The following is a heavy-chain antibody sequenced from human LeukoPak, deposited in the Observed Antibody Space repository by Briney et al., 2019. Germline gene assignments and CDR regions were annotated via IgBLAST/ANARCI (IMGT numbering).Heavy chain of an antibody. J-gene: IGHJ4*02. Sequence: SGGSLRLSCAASGFTFSSYAMSWVRQAPGKGLEWVSAISGSGGSTYYADSVKGRFTISRDNSKNTLYLRMNSLRAEDTAVYYCAKTPRGRTWIQLWLNFDYWGQGTLVTVSS. D-gene: IGHD5-18*01. CDR1: GFTFSSYA. CDR2: ISGSGGST. CDR3: AKTPRGRTWIQLWLNFDY. V-gene: IGHV3-23*01.